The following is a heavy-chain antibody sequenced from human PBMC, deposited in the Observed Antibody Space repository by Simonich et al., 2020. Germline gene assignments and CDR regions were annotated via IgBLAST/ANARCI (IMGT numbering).Heavy chain of an antibody. D-gene: IGHD6-13*01. CDR2: IYHSGST. V-gene: IGHV4-38-2*01. CDR1: GYSISSGYY. CDR3: ARVGYSNYYYYGMDV. J-gene: IGHJ6*02. Sequence: QVQLQESGPGLVKPSETLSLTCAVSGYSISSGYYWGWIRQPPGKGLAWIGSIYHSGSTYDNPARKSRVTISVDTSKNQFSRKLSSVTAADTAVYYCARVGYSNYYYYGMDVWGQGTTVTVSS.